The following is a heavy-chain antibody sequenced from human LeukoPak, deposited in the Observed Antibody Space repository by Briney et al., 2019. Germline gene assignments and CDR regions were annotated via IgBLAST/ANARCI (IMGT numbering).Heavy chain of an antibody. CDR2: IDHTGNS. Sequence: SETLSLTCAVYVGTFSGHYWSWIRQPPGKGLEWIGEIDHTGNSNYKSSLKSRVTILVDTSKNQFSLSLNSVTAADTAVYYCARASQRETYFNAFDIWGQGTMVTVSS. J-gene: IGHJ3*02. V-gene: IGHV4-34*01. D-gene: IGHD1-26*01. CDR3: ARASQRETYFNAFDI. CDR1: VGTFSGHY.